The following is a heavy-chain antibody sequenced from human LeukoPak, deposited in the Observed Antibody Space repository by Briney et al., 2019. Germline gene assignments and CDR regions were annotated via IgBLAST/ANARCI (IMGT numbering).Heavy chain of an antibody. Sequence: PGGSLRLSCAASGFTFSSYGMHWVRQAPGKGLEWVAVIWYDGSNKYYADSVKGRFTTSRDNSKNTLYLQMNSLRAEDTAVYYCARDGGLYSSSWFDYWGQGTLVTVSS. D-gene: IGHD6-13*01. J-gene: IGHJ4*02. V-gene: IGHV3-33*01. CDR3: ARDGGLYSSSWFDY. CDR1: GFTFSSYG. CDR2: IWYDGSNK.